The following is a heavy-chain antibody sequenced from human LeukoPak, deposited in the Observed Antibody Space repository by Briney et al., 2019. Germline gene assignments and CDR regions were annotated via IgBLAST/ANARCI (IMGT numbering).Heavy chain of an antibody. CDR2: INHSGST. Sequence: PSETLSLTCAVYGGSFSGYYWSWIRQPPGKGLEWIGEINHSGSTNYNPSLKSRVTISVDTSKNQFSLKLSSVTAADTAVYYSARGRGITMVRDLDYWGQGTLVTVSS. D-gene: IGHD3-10*01. CDR1: GGSFSGYY. V-gene: IGHV4-34*01. J-gene: IGHJ4*02. CDR3: ARGRGITMVRDLDY.